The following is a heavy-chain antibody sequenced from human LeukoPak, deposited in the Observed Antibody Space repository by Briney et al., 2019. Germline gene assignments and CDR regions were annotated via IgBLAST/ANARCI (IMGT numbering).Heavy chain of an antibody. CDR2: INHSGST. Sequence: SETLSLTCAVYGESFSGYYWSWIRQPPGKGLEWIGEINHSGSTNYNPSLKSRVTISVDTSKNQFSLKLSSVTAADTAVYYCARVDYYYMDVWGKGTTVTVSS. CDR1: GESFSGYY. CDR3: ARVDYYYMDV. V-gene: IGHV4-34*01. J-gene: IGHJ6*03.